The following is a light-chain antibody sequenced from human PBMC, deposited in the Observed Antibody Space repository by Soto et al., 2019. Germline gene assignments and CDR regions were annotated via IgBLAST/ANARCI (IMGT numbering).Light chain of an antibody. CDR3: QQYYSFPLT. CDR2: AAS. Sequence: EIVMTQSPATLSVSPGERATLSCRASQSVSIDLAWYQQTPGQAPRLLIYAASTLQSGVPSRFSGSGSGTDFTLTISCLQSEDFATYYCQQYYSFPLTFGGGTKVDIK. V-gene: IGKV3-15*01. CDR1: QSVSID. J-gene: IGKJ4*01.